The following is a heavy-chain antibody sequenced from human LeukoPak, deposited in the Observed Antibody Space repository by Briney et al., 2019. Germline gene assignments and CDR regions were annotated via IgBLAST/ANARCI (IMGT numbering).Heavy chain of an antibody. V-gene: IGHV1-8*03. CDR1: GYTFTSYV. CDR2: MNPNSGNT. Sequence: GASVKVSCKASGYTFTSYVINWVRQATGQGLEWMGWMNPNSGNTGYAQKFQGRVTITRNTSISTAYMELSSLRSEDTAVYYYARGRLGRGWFDPWGQGTLVTVSS. CDR3: ARGRLGRGWFDP. J-gene: IGHJ5*02. D-gene: IGHD6-25*01.